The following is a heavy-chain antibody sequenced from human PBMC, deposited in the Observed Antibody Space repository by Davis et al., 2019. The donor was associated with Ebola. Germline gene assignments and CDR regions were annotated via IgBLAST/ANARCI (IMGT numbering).Heavy chain of an antibody. CDR1: GGSVSSSTYY. V-gene: IGHV4-39*01. CDR2: IYYSGST. D-gene: IGHD3-16*02. J-gene: IGHJ4*02. Sequence: MPSETLSLTCTVSGGSVSSSTYYWGWIRQPPGKGLEWIGCIYYSGSTYYNPSLKCRVTISVDTSKNQFPLKLSSVTAADTAVYSCARRLDRDFGGVIDMPGFDYWGQGNLVTVSS. CDR3: ARRLDRDFGGVIDMPGFDY.